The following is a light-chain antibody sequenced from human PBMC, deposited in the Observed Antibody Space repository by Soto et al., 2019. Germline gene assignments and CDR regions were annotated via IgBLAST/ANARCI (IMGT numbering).Light chain of an antibody. CDR3: QQYGSSPPIT. Sequence: EIVLTQSPGTLSLSPGERATLSCRASQSVSSSYLAWYQQKPGQAPRLLIYGASSRATGIPDRFSGSGSGTDFTLTISRLEPEDFAVYYCQQYGSSPPITFGVGTKGQSK. CDR1: QSVSSSY. CDR2: GAS. J-gene: IGKJ4*01. V-gene: IGKV3-20*01.